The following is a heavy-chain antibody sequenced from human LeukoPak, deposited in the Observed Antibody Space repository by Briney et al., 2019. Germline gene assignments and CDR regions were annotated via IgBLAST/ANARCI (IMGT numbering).Heavy chain of an antibody. J-gene: IGHJ4*02. V-gene: IGHV1-2*02. D-gene: IGHD6-19*01. CDR1: GYTFTGYY. CDR3: ATNGEYSSGAFAY. Sequence: ASVKVSCKASGYTFTGYYMHWVRQAPGQGLEWMGWINPNSGGTNYAQKFQGRVTMTRDTSINTAYMELSRLRSDDTAVYYCATNGEYSSGAFAYWGQGTLVTVSS. CDR2: INPNSGGT.